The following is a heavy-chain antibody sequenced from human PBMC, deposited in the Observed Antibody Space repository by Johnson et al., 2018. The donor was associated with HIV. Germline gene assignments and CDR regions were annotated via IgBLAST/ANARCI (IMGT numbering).Heavy chain of an antibody. CDR2: ISYDGSNK. V-gene: IGHV3-30*03. Sequence: QVQLVESGGGVVQPGRSLRLSCAVSGFTFSDYGMHWVRQAPGKGLEWVAVISYDGSNKYYADSVKGRFTISRDNSKNTLYLQMNSLRAEDTAVYYCASGEDYGGNYGALDIWGQGTMVTVSS. CDR3: ASGEDYGGNYGALDI. J-gene: IGHJ3*02. D-gene: IGHD4-23*01. CDR1: GFTFSDYG.